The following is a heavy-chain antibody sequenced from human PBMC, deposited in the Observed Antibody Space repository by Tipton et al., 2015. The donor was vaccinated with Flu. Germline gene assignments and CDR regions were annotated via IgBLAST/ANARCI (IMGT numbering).Heavy chain of an antibody. J-gene: IGHJ5*02. V-gene: IGHV4-59*01. CDR3: ARVGGDYRDTSGFIPWFDL. CDR2: IHNSGST. D-gene: IGHD3-22*01. Sequence: TLSLTCSVSSDSINNYYWNWIRQPPGKGLEWIGYIHNSGSTNYNPSLKSRVTISVDASKNQFSLRLSSVTAADTAVYYCARVGGDYRDTSGFIPWFDLWGQGTLVTVSS. CDR1: SDSINNYY.